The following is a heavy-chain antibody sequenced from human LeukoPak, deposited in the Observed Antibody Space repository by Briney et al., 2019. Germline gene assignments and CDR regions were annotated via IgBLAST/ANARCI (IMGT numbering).Heavy chain of an antibody. CDR2: IYYSGST. J-gene: IGHJ6*03. CDR3: ARGSYCSSTSCYYPLGGIYYYYYYMDV. V-gene: IGHV4-59*01. D-gene: IGHD2-2*01. CDR1: GGSISSYY. Sequence: SETLSLTCTVSGGSISSYYWSWIRQPPGKGLEWIGYIYYSGSTNYNPSLKSRVTISVDTSKNQFSLKLSSVTAADTAVYYCARGSYCSSTSCYYPLGGIYYYYYYMDVWGKGTTVTISS.